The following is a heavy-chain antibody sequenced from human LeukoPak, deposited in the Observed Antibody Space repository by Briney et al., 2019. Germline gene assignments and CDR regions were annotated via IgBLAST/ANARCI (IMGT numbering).Heavy chain of an antibody. CDR3: ARVGNEYCSGGSCYPDY. V-gene: IGHV4-4*02. Sequence: SETLSLTCAVSGDSISRSDWWTWVRQPPGKGLEWIGEIYHSGTTNYNPSLKSRVTISVDKSKNQFSLHLSSVTAADTAVYYCARVGNEYCSGGSCYPDYWGQGTLVTVSS. CDR1: GDSISRSDW. J-gene: IGHJ4*02. CDR2: IYHSGTT. D-gene: IGHD2-15*01.